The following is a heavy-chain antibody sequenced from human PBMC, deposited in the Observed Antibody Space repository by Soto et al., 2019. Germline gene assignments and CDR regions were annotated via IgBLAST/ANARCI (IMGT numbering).Heavy chain of an antibody. CDR2: IYYSGST. Sequence: SETLSLTCTVSGGSISSSSYYWGWIRQPPGKGLEWIGSIYYSGSTYYNPSLKSRVTISVDTSKNQFSLKLSSVTAADTAVYYCASTYSSGWNFDYWGQGTLVTSPQ. CDR1: GGSISSSSYY. J-gene: IGHJ4*02. D-gene: IGHD6-19*01. CDR3: ASTYSSGWNFDY. V-gene: IGHV4-39*01.